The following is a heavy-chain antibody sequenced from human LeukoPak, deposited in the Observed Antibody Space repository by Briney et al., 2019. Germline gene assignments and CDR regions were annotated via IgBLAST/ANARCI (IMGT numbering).Heavy chain of an antibody. D-gene: IGHD3-10*01. CDR3: ARGRVGFGELLIIPVYFDY. V-gene: IGHV1-2*02. CDR2: INPNSGGT. CDR1: GYTFTGYY. J-gene: IGHJ4*02. Sequence: GASVKVSCKASGYTFTGYYMHWVRQAPGQGLEWMGWINPNSGGTNYAQKFQGRVTMTRDTSISTAYMELSRLRSDDTAVYYCARGRVGFGELLIIPVYFDYWGQGTLVTVSS.